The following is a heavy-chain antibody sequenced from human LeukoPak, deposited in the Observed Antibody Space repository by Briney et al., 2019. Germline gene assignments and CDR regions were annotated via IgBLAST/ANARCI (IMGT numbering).Heavy chain of an antibody. CDR3: ARMYYDFWSGYYQDY. CDR2: IKQDGSEK. J-gene: IGHJ4*02. Sequence: GGSLRLSCAASGFTFSNYWMSWVRQAPGKGLEWVANIKQDGSEKYYVDSVRGRFTISRDNAKNSLYLQMNSLRADDMAVYYCARMYYDFWSGYYQDYWGQGTLVTVSS. CDR1: GFTFSNYW. V-gene: IGHV3-7*03. D-gene: IGHD3-3*01.